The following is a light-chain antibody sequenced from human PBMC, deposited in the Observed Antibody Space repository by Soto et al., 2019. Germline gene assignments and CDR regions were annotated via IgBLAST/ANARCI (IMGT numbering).Light chain of an antibody. CDR2: CAS. CDR3: QQYSSSVWT. V-gene: IGKV3D-15*01. Sequence: EIGMTQSTASLSVTPGERVTISCRASQSVNRQVVWYQQRPGQAPTLLIYCASNSATGVPDRFSGSGSWTDFTLTISRLQPEDFSVYYCQQYSSSVWTFGQGTKVDIK. CDR1: QSVNRQ. J-gene: IGKJ1*01.